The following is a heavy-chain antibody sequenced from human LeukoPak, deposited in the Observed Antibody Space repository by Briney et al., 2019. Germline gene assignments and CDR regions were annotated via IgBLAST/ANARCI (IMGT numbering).Heavy chain of an antibody. CDR3: ASVPLAAAGYWYFDL. D-gene: IGHD6-13*01. V-gene: IGHV4-61*08. Sequence: SGPALVKPTQTLTLTCTFSGFSLSTRGTGVSWIRQPPGKGLEWIGYIYYSGSTNYNPSLKSRVTISVATSKNQFSLKLSSVTAADTAVYYCASVPLAAAGYWYFDLWGRGTLVTVSS. J-gene: IGHJ2*01. CDR2: IYYSGST. CDR1: GFSLSTRGTG.